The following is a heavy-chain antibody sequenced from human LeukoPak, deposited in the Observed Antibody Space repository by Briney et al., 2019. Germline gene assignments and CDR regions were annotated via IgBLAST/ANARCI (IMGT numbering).Heavy chain of an antibody. CDR2: IYTSGST. Sequence: SETLSLTCAVSGGSISSYYWSWIRQPAGKGLEWIGRIYTSGSTNYNPSLKSRVTMSVDTSKNQFSLKLSSVTAADTAVYYCAREAYCGGDCYSGFDYWGQGTLVTVSS. CDR1: GGSISSYY. CDR3: AREAYCGGDCYSGFDY. J-gene: IGHJ4*02. V-gene: IGHV4-4*07. D-gene: IGHD2-21*02.